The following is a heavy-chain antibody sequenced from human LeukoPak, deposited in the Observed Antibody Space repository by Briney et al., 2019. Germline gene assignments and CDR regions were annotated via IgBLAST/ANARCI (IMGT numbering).Heavy chain of an antibody. CDR3: AKGTGVSGSWGLFDY. Sequence: QAGGSLRLSCAASGFTFSSYAMSWVRQAPGKGLEWVSAISGSGGSTYYADSVKGRFTISRDNSKNTLYLQMNSLRAEDTAVYYCAKGTGVSGSWGLFDYWGQGTLVTVSS. D-gene: IGHD1-26*01. CDR2: ISGSGGST. CDR1: GFTFSSYA. V-gene: IGHV3-23*01. J-gene: IGHJ4*02.